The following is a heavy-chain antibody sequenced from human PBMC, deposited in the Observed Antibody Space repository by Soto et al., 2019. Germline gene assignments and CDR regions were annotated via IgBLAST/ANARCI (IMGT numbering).Heavy chain of an antibody. CDR3: ARHSVTYYDFDY. J-gene: IGHJ4*02. Sequence: PSETLSLTCTVSGGSISSGDYYWSWIRQPPGKGLEWIGYIYYSGSTYYNPSLKSRVTISVDTSKNQFSLTLTSVTAADMAVYYCARHSVTYYDFDYWGQGTLVTVSS. CDR2: IYYSGST. V-gene: IGHV4-30-4*01. CDR1: GGSISSGDYY. D-gene: IGHD1-26*01.